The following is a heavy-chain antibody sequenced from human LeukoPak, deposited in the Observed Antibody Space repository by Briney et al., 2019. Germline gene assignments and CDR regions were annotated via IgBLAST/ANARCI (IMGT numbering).Heavy chain of an antibody. Sequence: GGSLRLSCAASGFTFSSYAMSWVRQAPGKGLEWVSAISGSGGSTYYADSVKGRFTISRDNAKNSLYLQMNSLRAEDTAVYCCASGYCSSTSCYFYWFDPWGQGTLVTVSS. D-gene: IGHD2-2*01. J-gene: IGHJ5*02. V-gene: IGHV3-23*01. CDR3: ASGYCSSTSCYFYWFDP. CDR1: GFTFSSYA. CDR2: ISGSGGST.